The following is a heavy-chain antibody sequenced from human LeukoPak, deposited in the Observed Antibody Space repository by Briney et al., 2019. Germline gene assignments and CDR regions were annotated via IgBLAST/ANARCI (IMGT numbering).Heavy chain of an antibody. Sequence: SETLSLTCTVSSASISSDGYHWGWIRQHPGSGLEWIGYNSNSGTPYYNPSLKSRVIMSLDTSQNQFSLRLTSVTAADTAVYYCARRTPWLVSGCFDYWGQGALVTVSS. J-gene: IGHJ4*02. CDR2: NSNSGTP. CDR1: SASISSDGYH. CDR3: ARRTPWLVSGCFDY. D-gene: IGHD6-19*01. V-gene: IGHV4-31*03.